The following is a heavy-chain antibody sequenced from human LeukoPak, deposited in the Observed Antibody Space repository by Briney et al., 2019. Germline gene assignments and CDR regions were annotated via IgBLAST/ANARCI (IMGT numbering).Heavy chain of an antibody. CDR2: INHSGST. V-gene: IGHV4-34*01. CDR1: GGSFSGYY. Sequence: PSETLSLTCAVYGGSFSGYYWSWIRQPPGKGLEWIGEINHSGSTNYNPSPKSRVTISVDTSKNQFSLKLSSVTAADTAVYYCARRKYDYVWGSYLHIDYWGQGTLVTVSS. J-gene: IGHJ4*02. CDR3: ARRKYDYVWGSYLHIDY. D-gene: IGHD3-16*02.